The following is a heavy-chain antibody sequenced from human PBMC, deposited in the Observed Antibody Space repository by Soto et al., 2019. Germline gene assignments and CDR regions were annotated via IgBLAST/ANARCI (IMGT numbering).Heavy chain of an antibody. CDR3: AREGDYYDFWSGPEHIFDY. V-gene: IGHV3-33*01. CDR2: IWYDGSNK. J-gene: IGHJ4*02. D-gene: IGHD3-3*01. CDR1: GFTFSSYG. Sequence: GGSLRLSCAASGFTFSSYGMHWVRQAPGKGLEWVAVIWYDGSNKYYADSVKGRFTISRDNSKNTLYLQMNSLRAEDTAVYYCAREGDYYDFWSGPEHIFDYWGQGTLVTVSS.